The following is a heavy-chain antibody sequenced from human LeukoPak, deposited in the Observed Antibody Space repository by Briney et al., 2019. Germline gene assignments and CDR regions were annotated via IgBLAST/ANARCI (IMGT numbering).Heavy chain of an antibody. CDR1: GFTFDDYA. CDR3: AKGGYSGYDYGYFDY. Sequence: GRSLRLSCAAPGFTFDDYAMHWVRQAPGKGLEWVSGISWNSGSIGYADSVKGRFTISRDNAKNSLYPQMNSLRAEDTALYYCAKGGYSGYDYGYFDYWGQGTLVTVSS. D-gene: IGHD5-12*01. J-gene: IGHJ4*02. CDR2: ISWNSGSI. V-gene: IGHV3-9*01.